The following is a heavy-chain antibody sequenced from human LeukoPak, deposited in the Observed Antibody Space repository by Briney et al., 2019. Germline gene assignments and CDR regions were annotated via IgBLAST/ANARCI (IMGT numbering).Heavy chain of an antibody. CDR3: ARSPYCSSTSCYAFDI. CDR1: GGSISGYY. D-gene: IGHD2-2*01. Sequence: SETLSLTCTVSGGSISGYYWSWIRQHPGKGLEWIGYIYYSGSTYYNPSLRSRVTISVDTSKNQFSLKLSSVTAADTAVYYCARSPYCSSTSCYAFDIWGQGTMVTVSS. V-gene: IGHV4-31*03. CDR2: IYYSGST. J-gene: IGHJ3*02.